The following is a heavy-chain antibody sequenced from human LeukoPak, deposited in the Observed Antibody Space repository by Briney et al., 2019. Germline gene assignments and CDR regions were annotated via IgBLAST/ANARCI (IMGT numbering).Heavy chain of an antibody. CDR1: GYTFTSFH. Sequence: ASVKVSCKTSGYTFTSFHVHWVRQAPGQGLEWMGWINTGNDHTRYSPKFQGRVTVAMDTSATTAYMELNSLTSEDTAVYYCARKSTNAGGGFDYRGQGTLVAVSS. V-gene: IGHV1-3*04. J-gene: IGHJ4*02. CDR2: INTGNDHT. CDR3: ARKSTNAGGGFDY. D-gene: IGHD2-8*01.